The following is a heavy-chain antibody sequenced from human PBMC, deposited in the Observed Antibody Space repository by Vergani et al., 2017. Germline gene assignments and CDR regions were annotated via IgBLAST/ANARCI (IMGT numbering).Heavy chain of an antibody. Sequence: QLQLQESGPGLVKPSETLSLTCTVSGGSISSSSYYWGWIRQPPGKGLEWIGNIYYSGSTYYNPSLKSRVTISVDTSKNQFSLKLSSVTAADTAVYYYARGAGTMILARGYYFDYWGQGTLVTVSS. V-gene: IGHV4-39*07. D-gene: IGHD3-22*01. CDR1: GGSISSSSYY. CDR2: IYYSGST. J-gene: IGHJ4*02. CDR3: ARGAGTMILARGYYFDY.